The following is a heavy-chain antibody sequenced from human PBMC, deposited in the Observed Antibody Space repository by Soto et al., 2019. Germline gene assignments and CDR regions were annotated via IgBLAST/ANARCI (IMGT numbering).Heavy chain of an antibody. CDR1: GFTVTSNY. CDR3: AKKPPSTIQGWAFGMDV. Sequence: EVQLLETGGGLIQPGGSLRLSCLASGFTVTSNYMIWVRQPPGKGLEWVSTTFSGGSTNYADSVKGRFTISRDNSKNTVYLQMNNLRVEDTAVYYCAKKPPSTIQGWAFGMDVWGQGNTVSVSS. D-gene: IGHD2-8*01. V-gene: IGHV3-53*02. J-gene: IGHJ6*02. CDR2: TFSGGST.